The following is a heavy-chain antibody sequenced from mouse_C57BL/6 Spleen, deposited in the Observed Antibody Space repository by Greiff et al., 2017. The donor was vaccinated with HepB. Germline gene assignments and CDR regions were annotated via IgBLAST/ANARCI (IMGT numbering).Heavy chain of an antibody. V-gene: IGHV1-72*01. J-gene: IGHJ4*01. CDR2: IDPNSGGT. D-gene: IGHD2-1*01. CDR1: GYTFTSYW. Sequence: QVQLQQPGAELVKPGASVKLSCKASGYTFTSYWMHWVKQRPGRGLEWIGRIDPNSGGTTYNEKFKSKATLTVDKSSSTAYMQLSSLTSEDSAVYYCARGMVTTMIYDAMDYWGQGTSVTVSS. CDR3: ARGMVTTMIYDAMDY.